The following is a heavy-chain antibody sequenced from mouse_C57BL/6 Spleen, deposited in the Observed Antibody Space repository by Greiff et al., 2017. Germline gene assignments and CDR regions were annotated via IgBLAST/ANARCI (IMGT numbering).Heavy chain of an antibody. V-gene: IGHV1-4*01. CDR3: ASGGPSAMDY. CDR1: GYTFTSYT. CDR2: INPSSGYT. Sequence: QVQLQQSGAELARPGASVKMSCKASGYTFTSYTMHWVKQRPGQGLEWIGYINPSSGYTKYNQKFKDKATLAADKSSSTAYMQLSSLTSEDSAVYYCASGGPSAMDYWGQGTSVTVSS. J-gene: IGHJ4*01.